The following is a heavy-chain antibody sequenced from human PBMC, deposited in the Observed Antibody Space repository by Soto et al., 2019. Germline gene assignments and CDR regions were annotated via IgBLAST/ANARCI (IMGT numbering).Heavy chain of an antibody. CDR1: CGSFSGYY. Sequence: PSETLSLTCAVYCGSFSGYYWSWIRQPPGKGLEWIGEINHSGSTNYNPSLESRVTISVDTSKNQFSLKLSSVTAADTAVYYCARGRTSGITIFGVVIIQQTYFDYWGQGTLVTVSS. CDR3: ARGRTSGITIFGVVIIQQTYFDY. J-gene: IGHJ4*02. V-gene: IGHV4-34*01. CDR2: INHSGST. D-gene: IGHD3-3*01.